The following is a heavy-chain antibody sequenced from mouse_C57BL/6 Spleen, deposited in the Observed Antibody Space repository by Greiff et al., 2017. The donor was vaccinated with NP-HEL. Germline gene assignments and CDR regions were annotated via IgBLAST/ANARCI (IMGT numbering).Heavy chain of an antibody. CDR3: ARKEYYGSSYAMDY. CDR1: GYTFTDYY. V-gene: IGHV1-76*01. CDR2: IYPGSGNT. Sequence: LQESGAELVRPGASVKLSCKASGYTFTDYYINWVKQRPGQGLEWIARIYPGSGNTYYNEKFKGKATLTAEKSSSTAYMQLSSLTSEDSAVYFCARKEYYGSSYAMDYWGQGTSVTVSS. D-gene: IGHD1-1*01. J-gene: IGHJ4*01.